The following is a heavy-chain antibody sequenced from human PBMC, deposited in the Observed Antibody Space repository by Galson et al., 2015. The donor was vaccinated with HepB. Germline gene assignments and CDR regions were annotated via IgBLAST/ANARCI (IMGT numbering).Heavy chain of an antibody. V-gene: IGHV4-34*01. D-gene: IGHD3-16*01. CDR3: ARGKRGEYVWGSYYCHMDV. J-gene: IGHJ6*03. CDR2: INHRGGT. Sequence: TLSLTCAVYGGYFSGYYWSWIRQPPGKGLEWIGEINHRGGTNYNPSLKSRVTISVDTSKNQFSLKLTSVTAADTAVYYWARGKRGEYVWGSYYCHMDVWGKGTTVTVPS. CDR1: GGYFSGYY.